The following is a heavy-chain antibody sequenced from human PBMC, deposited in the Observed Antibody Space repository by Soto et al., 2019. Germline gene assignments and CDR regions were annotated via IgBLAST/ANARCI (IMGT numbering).Heavy chain of an antibody. CDR3: ACIFSGGYSYGTIDY. CDR2: IFYSGST. CDR1: GGSISSSSYY. J-gene: IGHJ4*02. D-gene: IGHD5-18*01. Sequence: PSETLSLTCTVSGGSISSSSYYWGWIRQPPGKGLEWIGSIFYSGSTYYNPSLKSRVTISVDTSKNQFSLKLSSVTAADTAVYYCACIFSGGYSYGTIDYWGQGTLVT. V-gene: IGHV4-39*01.